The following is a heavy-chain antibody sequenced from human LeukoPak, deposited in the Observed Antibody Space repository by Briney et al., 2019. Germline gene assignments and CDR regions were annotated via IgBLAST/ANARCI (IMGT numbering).Heavy chain of an antibody. CDR3: ARGLGGYMDV. Sequence: SETLSLTCTVSGGSISSGSYYWSWIRQPAGKGLEWIGRIYTSGSTNYNPSLKSRVTISVDTSKNQFSLRLSSVTATDTAVYYCARGLGGYMDVWGKGTTVTVSS. D-gene: IGHD2-15*01. J-gene: IGHJ6*03. V-gene: IGHV4-61*02. CDR1: GGSISSGSYY. CDR2: IYTSGST.